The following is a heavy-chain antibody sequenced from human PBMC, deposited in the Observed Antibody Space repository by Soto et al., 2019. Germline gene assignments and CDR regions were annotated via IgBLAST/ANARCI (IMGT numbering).Heavy chain of an antibody. V-gene: IGHV3-48*03. J-gene: IGHJ6*02. D-gene: IGHD3-22*01. CDR2: ISSSGSTI. CDR3: ARESPIVGDGMDV. CDR1: GFTFSSYE. Sequence: EVQLVESGGGLVQPGGSLRLSCAASGFTFSSYEMNWVRQAPGKGLEWVSYISSSGSTIYYADSVKGRFTISRDNAKNSLYLQMNSLRAEDTAVYYCARESPIVGDGMDVWGQGTTVTVSS.